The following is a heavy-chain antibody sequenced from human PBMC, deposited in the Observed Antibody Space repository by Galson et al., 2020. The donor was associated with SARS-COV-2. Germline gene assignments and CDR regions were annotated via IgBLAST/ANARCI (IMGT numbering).Heavy chain of an antibody. D-gene: IGHD1-7*01. Sequence: GGSLRLSCAASGFTFSSYGMHWVRQAPGKGLEWVAVISYDGSNKYYADSVKGRFTISRDNSKNTLYLQMNSLRAEDTAVYYCAKDGIASWNYVVGNWFDPWGQGTLVTVSS. J-gene: IGHJ5*02. V-gene: IGHV3-30*18. CDR2: ISYDGSNK. CDR1: GFTFSSYG. CDR3: AKDGIASWNYVVGNWFDP.